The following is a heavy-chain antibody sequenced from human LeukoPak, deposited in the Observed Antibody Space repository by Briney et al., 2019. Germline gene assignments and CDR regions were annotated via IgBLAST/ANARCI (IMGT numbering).Heavy chain of an antibody. D-gene: IGHD4/OR15-4a*01. J-gene: IGHJ5*02. Sequence: SETLFLTCTVSGGSVSGGSYYWSWIRQPPGKGLEWIGYIYYSGSTNYNPSLKSRVTISVDTSKNQFSLKLGSVTAADTAIYYCARVTMVQYNWFDPWGQGTLVTVSS. CDR1: GGSVSGGSYY. CDR2: IYYSGST. V-gene: IGHV4-61*01. CDR3: ARVTMVQYNWFDP.